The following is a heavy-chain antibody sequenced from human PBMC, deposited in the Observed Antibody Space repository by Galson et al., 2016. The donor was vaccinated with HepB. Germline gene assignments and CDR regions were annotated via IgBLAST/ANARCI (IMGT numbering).Heavy chain of an antibody. CDR1: GFIFNNYA. CDR3: ARDDFWTGPPSASFSFDY. J-gene: IGHJ4*02. Sequence: SLRLSCAASGFIFNNYAIHWVRQAPGKGLEWVAVISDDGSNKYYADSVKGRFTISRDNSKNTLYLQMNSLRAEDTAVFYCARDDFWTGPPSASFSFDYWGQGTLVTVSS. V-gene: IGHV3-30-3*01. CDR2: ISDDGSNK. D-gene: IGHD3/OR15-3a*01.